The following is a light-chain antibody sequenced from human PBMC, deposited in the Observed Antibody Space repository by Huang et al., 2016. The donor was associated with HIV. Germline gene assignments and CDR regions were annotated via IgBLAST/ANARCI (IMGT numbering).Light chain of an antibody. CDR3: QQRGNWPLT. Sequence: EIVLTQSPATLSLSPGERATLSCRASQSVSSYLAWYQQKPGQAPRLLLYDASNRATGIPARFSGSGPGTDFTLIISSLEPEDFAVYYCQQRGNWPLTFGGGTKVEIK. CDR2: DAS. V-gene: IGKV3D-11*02. J-gene: IGKJ4*01. CDR1: QSVSSY.